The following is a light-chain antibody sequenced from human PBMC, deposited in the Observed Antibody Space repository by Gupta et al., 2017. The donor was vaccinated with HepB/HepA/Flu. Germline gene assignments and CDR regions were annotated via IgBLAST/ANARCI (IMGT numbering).Light chain of an antibody. J-gene: IGLJ3*02. V-gene: IGLV1-51*01. Sequence: QSVLTQPPSVSAPPGQKVPLSCSGSSSNIGNNYVSWYQQLPGTAPKLIIYDNNKRPSGIPDRFSGSKSGTSATLGITGLQTGDEADYYCGTWDSSLSAWVFGGGTKLTVL. CDR3: GTWDSSLSAWV. CDR1: SSNIGNNY. CDR2: DNN.